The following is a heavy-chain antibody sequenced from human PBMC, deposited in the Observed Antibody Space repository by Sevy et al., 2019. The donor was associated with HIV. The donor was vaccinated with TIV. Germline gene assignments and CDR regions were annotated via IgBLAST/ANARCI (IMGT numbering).Heavy chain of an antibody. D-gene: IGHD5-18*01. CDR2: IKSKTDGGTT. Sequence: GGSLRLSCAASGFTFSNAWMNWVRQAPGKGLEWVGRIKSKTDGGTTDYAAPVKGRFTISRDDSKNTLYLQMNRLKTEDKAVYYCTTDGGGYNYGYSFDYCGQGTLVTVSS. V-gene: IGHV3-15*07. CDR3: TTDGGGYNYGYSFDY. CDR1: GFTFSNAW. J-gene: IGHJ4*02.